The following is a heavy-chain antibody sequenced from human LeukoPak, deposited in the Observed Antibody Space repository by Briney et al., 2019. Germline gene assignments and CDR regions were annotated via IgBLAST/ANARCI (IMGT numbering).Heavy chain of an antibody. CDR2: IYYSGST. CDR3: ARAPVPPYYYGSGLNWFDP. J-gene: IGHJ5*02. V-gene: IGHV4-59*01. CDR1: GGSISSYY. D-gene: IGHD3-10*01. Sequence: SETLSLTCTVSGGSISSYYWNWIRQPPGKGLEWIGYIYYSGSTNYNPSLKSRVTISVDTSKNQFSLKLSSVTAADTAVYYCARAPVPPYYYGSGLNWFDPWGQGTLVTVSS.